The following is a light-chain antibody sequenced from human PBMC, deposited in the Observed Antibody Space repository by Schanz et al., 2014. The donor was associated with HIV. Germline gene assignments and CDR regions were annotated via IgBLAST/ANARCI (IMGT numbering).Light chain of an antibody. CDR3: GTWDSSLSGVV. Sequence: QSVLTQPPSVSGAPGQRVTISCTGSSSNLGAGYEVHWYRQLPGTAPKLLIYDNGRRASGIPDRFSASKSGTSASLDITGLQTGDEADYYCGTWDSSLSGVVFGGGTKLTVL. CDR1: SSNLGAGY. CDR2: DNG. J-gene: IGLJ2*01. V-gene: IGLV1-51*01.